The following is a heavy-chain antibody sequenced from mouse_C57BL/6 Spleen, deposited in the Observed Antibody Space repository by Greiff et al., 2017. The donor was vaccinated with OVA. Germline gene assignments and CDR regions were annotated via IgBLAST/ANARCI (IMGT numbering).Heavy chain of an antibody. CDR1: GFSLTSYG. J-gene: IGHJ4*01. V-gene: IGHV2-2*01. CDR3: ARGRYDYDEGLYAMDY. CDR2: IWSGGST. Sequence: VQLQQSGPGLVQPSQSLSITCTVSGFSLTSYGVHWVRQSPGKGLEWLGVIWSGGSTAYNAAFISRLSISKDNSKSQVFFKMNSLQADDTAIYYCARGRYDYDEGLYAMDYWGQGTSVTVSS. D-gene: IGHD2-4*01.